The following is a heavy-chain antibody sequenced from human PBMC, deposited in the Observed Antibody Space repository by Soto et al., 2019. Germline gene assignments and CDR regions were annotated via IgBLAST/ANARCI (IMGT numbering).Heavy chain of an antibody. J-gene: IGHJ4*02. CDR2: IYSSGTT. Sequence: KPSETLSLTCVVSSGSITDYSWTWIRRPAGKGLEWIGLIYSSGTTSYNPSLESRVTMSLDTSKKSFSLELTSVTAADTAVYYCARVFYTDSSGYPRPIFDSWVPGTLVTVSS. D-gene: IGHD3-22*01. V-gene: IGHV4-4*07. CDR3: ARVFYTDSSGYPRPIFDS. CDR1: SGSITDYS.